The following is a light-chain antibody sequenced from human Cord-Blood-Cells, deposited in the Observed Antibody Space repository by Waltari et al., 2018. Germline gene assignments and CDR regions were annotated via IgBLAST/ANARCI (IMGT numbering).Light chain of an antibody. CDR1: PSVSSY. CDR3: QQRSNWPPIT. J-gene: IGKJ5*01. CDR2: DAS. Sequence: EIVLTQSPATLSLSPGERATLSCRASPSVSSYLAWYQQKPGQAPRLLIYDASNRATGIPARFSGSGSGTYFTLTISSLEPEDFAVYYCQQRSNWPPITFGQGTRLEIK. V-gene: IGKV3-11*01.